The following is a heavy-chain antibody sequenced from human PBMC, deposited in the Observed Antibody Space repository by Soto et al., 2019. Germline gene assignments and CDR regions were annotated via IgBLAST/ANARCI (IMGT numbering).Heavy chain of an antibody. CDR3: ARDRYYYDSSGYSRYDNWFDP. V-gene: IGHV4-59*01. CDR1: GGSISNFY. J-gene: IGHJ5*02. Sequence: PSETLSLTCTVSGGSISNFYWSWIRQPPGKGLEWIGYIYYSGTTSYNPSLNSRVTISVDTSKNQFSLKLNSVTAADTAVYYCARDRYYYDSSGYSRYDNWFDPWGQGTLVTVSS. D-gene: IGHD3-22*01. CDR2: IYYSGTT.